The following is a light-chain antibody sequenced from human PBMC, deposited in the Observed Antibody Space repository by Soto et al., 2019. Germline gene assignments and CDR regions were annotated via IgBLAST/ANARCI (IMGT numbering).Light chain of an antibody. CDR2: DVA. Sequence: AIQVTQSPSSLSASVGDRVTITCRASQDIRGALAWYQQKPGKAPKLLIYDVATLENEVPSRFSGSSSGTPFTLTISSLQPEDVGTYYCQQFNSYPITFGHGTRLEIK. CDR1: QDIRGA. J-gene: IGKJ5*01. CDR3: QQFNSYPIT. V-gene: IGKV1-13*02.